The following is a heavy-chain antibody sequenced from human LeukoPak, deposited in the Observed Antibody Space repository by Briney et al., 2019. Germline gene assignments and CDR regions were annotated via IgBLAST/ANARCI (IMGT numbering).Heavy chain of an antibody. Sequence: SDTLSLTCTVSGGSISSSSYYWGWIRQPPGKGLEGRGSIYYSRSTFYTPSLKSRVTISVDTSKNQFSLKLSSVTAADTAVYYCARFREHLRRMRGHVEYYFDYWSQGTLVTVSS. CDR2: IYYSRST. J-gene: IGHJ4*02. CDR3: ARFREHLRRMRGHVEYYFDY. D-gene: IGHD1-1*01. V-gene: IGHV4-39*01. CDR1: GGSISSSSYY.